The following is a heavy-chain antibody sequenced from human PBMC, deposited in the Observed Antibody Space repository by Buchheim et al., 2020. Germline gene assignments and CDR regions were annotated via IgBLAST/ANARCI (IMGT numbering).Heavy chain of an antibody. CDR1: GFSFSSYW. V-gene: IGHV3-74*01. CDR2: ITSDGSGT. D-gene: IGHD4-17*01. Sequence: EVQLVESGGGLVQPGGSLRLSCAASGFSFSSYWMHWVRQAPGRGLVWVSRITSDGSGTGYADSVTGRFTISRDNAKNSLYLQMNSLRAEDTAVYYCARGGHDYGVGMDVWGQGTT. CDR3: ARGGHDYGVGMDV. J-gene: IGHJ6*02.